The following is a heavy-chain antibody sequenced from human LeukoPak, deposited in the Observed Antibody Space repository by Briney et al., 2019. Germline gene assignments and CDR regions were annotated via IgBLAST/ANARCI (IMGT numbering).Heavy chain of an antibody. Sequence: PSETLSLTCTVSGGSISDYYWSWIWHPPGKGLELIGWIFGSGSSNYNPSLKSRLTISVDTSKNQFSLKLTSATAADTAVYYCAREKDTGSNHAKIRYDIWGQGTMVTVSS. CDR3: AREKDTGSNHAKIRYDI. V-gene: IGHV4-59*01. CDR1: GGSISDYY. D-gene: IGHD1-26*01. J-gene: IGHJ3*02. CDR2: IFGSGSS.